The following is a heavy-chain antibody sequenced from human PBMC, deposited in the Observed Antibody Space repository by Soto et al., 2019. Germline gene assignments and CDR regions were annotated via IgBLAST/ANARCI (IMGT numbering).Heavy chain of an antibody. V-gene: IGHV5-51*01. CDR2: IYPGDHET. Sequence: GESLKISCKGFGYSFTTYWIGWVRQLPGKGLEWMGIIYPGDHETRYSPSFHGKVTISADRSINTAYLQWNSLEASDTAFYFCARSPRRSPYFDYWGQGALVTVSS. CDR1: GYSFTTYW. J-gene: IGHJ4*02. CDR3: ARSPRRSPYFDY.